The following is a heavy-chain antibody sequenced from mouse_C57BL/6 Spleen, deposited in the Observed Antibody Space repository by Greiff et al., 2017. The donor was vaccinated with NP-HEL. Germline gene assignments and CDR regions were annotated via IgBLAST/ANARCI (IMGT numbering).Heavy chain of an antibody. Sequence: EVKLVESEGGLVQPGSSMKLSCTASGFTFSDYYMAWVRQVPEKGLEWVANINYDGSSTYYLDSLKSRFIISRDNAKNILYLQMSSLKSEDTATYYCAREGGGLRYYAMDYWGQGTSVTVSS. J-gene: IGHJ4*01. CDR3: AREGGGLRYYAMDY. D-gene: IGHD3-1*01. CDR1: GFTFSDYY. CDR2: INYDGSST. V-gene: IGHV5-16*01.